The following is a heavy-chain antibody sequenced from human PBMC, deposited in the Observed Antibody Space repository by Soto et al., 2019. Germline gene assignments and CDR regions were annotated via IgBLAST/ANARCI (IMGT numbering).Heavy chain of an antibody. J-gene: IGHJ4*02. Sequence: SETLSLTCTVSGVSISSLYWSWIRQPPGKGLEWIGNIYYSGSTNYNPSLKSRVTISVDTSKNQFSLKLSSVTAADTAVYYCSIQTANYYGSGSYYLPFDYWGQGTLVTVSS. V-gene: IGHV4-59*01. CDR3: SIQTANYYGSGSYYLPFDY. D-gene: IGHD3-10*01. CDR2: IYYSGST. CDR1: GVSISSLY.